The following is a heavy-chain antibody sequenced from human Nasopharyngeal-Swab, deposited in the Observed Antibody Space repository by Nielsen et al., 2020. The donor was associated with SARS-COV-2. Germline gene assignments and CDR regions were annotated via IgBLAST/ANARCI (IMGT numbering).Heavy chain of an antibody. CDR3: AKGSHVNAYYFDY. Sequence: GESLKISCAASGFTFSAYVMSLVRQAPGKGLEWVSGIVNNGVNTYYEDSVKGRFPISRDNSKNTLYLQMNSLRAEDTALYYCAKGSHVNAYYFDYWGQGSLVTVSS. CDR1: GFTFSAYV. CDR2: IVNNGVNT. J-gene: IGHJ4*02. D-gene: IGHD1-1*01. V-gene: IGHV3-23*01.